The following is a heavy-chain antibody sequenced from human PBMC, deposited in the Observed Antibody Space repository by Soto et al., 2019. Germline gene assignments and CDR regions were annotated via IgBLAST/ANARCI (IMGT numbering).Heavy chain of an antibody. Sequence: QLMQSGAEVKKPGSSLKVSCKASGGTLTTYNINWVRQAPGQGLEWMGRIIPVLEIANYAQMFQGRVTVTAVKSSIAASLALRSPASAVAAGHYCARGIAAPAAGGTWVVRWGQGTLVSVSS. V-gene: IGHV1-69*02. J-gene: IGHJ5*02. CDR1: GGTLTTYN. D-gene: IGHD6-13*01. CDR3: ARGIAAPAAGGTWVVR. CDR2: IIPVLEIA.